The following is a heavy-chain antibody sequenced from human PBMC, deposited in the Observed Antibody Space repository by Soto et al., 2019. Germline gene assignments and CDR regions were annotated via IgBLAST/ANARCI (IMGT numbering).Heavy chain of an antibody. CDR3: AKGFGSSSWYRGYGIDV. J-gene: IGHJ6*01. CDR1: GFNFSSYG. D-gene: IGHD6-13*01. CDR2: ISYDGSNK. V-gene: IGHV3-30*18. Sequence: QVQLVESGGGVVQPGRSLRLSCAASGFNFSSYGMHWVRQAPGKGLEWVAVISYDGSNKYYADSAKGRFTISRDNSQNTLYLQMNSLRAEDTAVYYCAKGFGSSSWYRGYGIDVW.